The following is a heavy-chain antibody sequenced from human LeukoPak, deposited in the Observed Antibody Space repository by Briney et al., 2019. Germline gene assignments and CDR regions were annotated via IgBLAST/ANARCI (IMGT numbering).Heavy chain of an antibody. V-gene: IGHV3-30*04. CDR1: GFTFSSFA. CDR3: ARAYCSSTSCYAPDY. Sequence: GGSLRLSCAASGFTFSSFAMHWVRQAPAKGLEWEAVISYDGTKKYYADSVKGRFTIPRDNSNNTLYLQMNSLRAEDTAVYYCARAYCSSTSCYAPDYWGQGTLVTVSS. CDR2: ISYDGTKK. J-gene: IGHJ4*02. D-gene: IGHD2-2*01.